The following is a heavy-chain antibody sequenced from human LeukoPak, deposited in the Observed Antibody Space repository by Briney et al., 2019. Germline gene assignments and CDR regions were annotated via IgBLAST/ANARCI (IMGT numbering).Heavy chain of an antibody. V-gene: IGHV3-7*01. J-gene: IGHJ4*02. D-gene: IGHD4-17*01. Sequence: GGSLRLSCAASGFTFSSYWMSWVRQAPGKGLEWVANIKQDGSNKYYADSVKGRFTISRDNSKNTLYLQMNSLRAEDTAVYYCARDLWGYGDYEVDYWGQGTLVTVSS. CDR2: IKQDGSNK. CDR1: GFTFSSYW. CDR3: ARDLWGYGDYEVDY.